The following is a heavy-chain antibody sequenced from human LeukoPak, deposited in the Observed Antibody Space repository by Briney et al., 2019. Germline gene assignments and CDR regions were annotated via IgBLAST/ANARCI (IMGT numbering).Heavy chain of an antibody. CDR3: AKEFGESYQPLYCFDY. V-gene: IGHV3-30*18. D-gene: IGHD2-2*01. CDR2: ISYDGSNK. CDR1: GFTFSSYG. J-gene: IGHJ4*02. Sequence: GGSLRLSCAASGFTFSSYGMHWVRQAPGKGLEWVAVISYDGSNKYYADSVKGRFTISRDNSKNTLYLQMNSLRAEDTAVYYCAKEFGESYQPLYCFDYWGEGTLVTVSS.